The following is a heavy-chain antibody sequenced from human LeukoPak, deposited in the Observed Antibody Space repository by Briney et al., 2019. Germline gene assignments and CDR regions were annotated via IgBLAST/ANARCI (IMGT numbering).Heavy chain of an antibody. V-gene: IGHV3-21*01. J-gene: IGHJ4*02. Sequence: GGSLRLSCAASGFALNSYSLSWVRQAPGKGLEWVSSISSTSAYIHYADSVKGRFTISRDNIDNVVYLQMNSLRAEDTAVYYCARDLGDGIDYWGQGTLVTVSS. CDR1: GFALNSYS. CDR2: ISSTSAYI. D-gene: IGHD4-17*01. CDR3: ARDLGDGIDY.